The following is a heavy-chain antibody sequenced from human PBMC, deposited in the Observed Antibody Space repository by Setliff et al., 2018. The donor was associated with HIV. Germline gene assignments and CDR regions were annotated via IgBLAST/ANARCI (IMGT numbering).Heavy chain of an antibody. CDR2: IYYSGST. CDR1: GGSISSSSYY. V-gene: IGHV4-39*01. D-gene: IGHD3-10*01. CDR3: AGPSGSYYNHFDY. J-gene: IGHJ4*02. Sequence: KTSETLSLTCTVSGGSISSSSYYWGWIRQPPGKGLEWIGSIYYSGSTYYNPSLKSRVTISVDTSKNQFSLKLSSVTAADTAVYYCAGPSGSYYNHFDYWGQGTLVTVSS.